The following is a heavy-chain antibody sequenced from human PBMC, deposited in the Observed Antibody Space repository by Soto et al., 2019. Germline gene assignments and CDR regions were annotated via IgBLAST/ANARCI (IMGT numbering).Heavy chain of an antibody. CDR1: GFTFINYA. CDR2: ISDTGGDS. CDR3: VRDLYRSATMPCLDH. V-gene: IGHV3-23*01. J-gene: IGHJ4*02. Sequence: GGSLRLSCEASGFTFINYAMSWVRQAPGKGLEWVASISDTGGDSYYADSMDGRFTISRDNSKNTLYLQINSLRAEDTAVYYCVRDLYRSATMPCLDHXGQGTMVTVS. D-gene: IGHD1-1*01.